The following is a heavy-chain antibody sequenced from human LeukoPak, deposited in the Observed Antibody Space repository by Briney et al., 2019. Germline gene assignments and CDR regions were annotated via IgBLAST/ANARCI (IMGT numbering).Heavy chain of an antibody. Sequence: ASVMVSCKASGYTFRDYDINWVRQAAGQGLEWRGWMNPNDGSADYAQNFQGRVTLTRDTSTSTAYMELRTLRPDDTAVYYCARGTRFNWNDPLNYWGQGTLVTVSS. CDR3: ARGTRFNWNDPLNY. D-gene: IGHD1-20*01. J-gene: IGHJ4*02. CDR2: MNPNDGSA. V-gene: IGHV1-8*02. CDR1: GYTFRDYD.